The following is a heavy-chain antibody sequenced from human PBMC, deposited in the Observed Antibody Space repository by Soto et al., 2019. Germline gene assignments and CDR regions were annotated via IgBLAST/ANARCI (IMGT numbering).Heavy chain of an antibody. V-gene: IGHV1-69*01. D-gene: IGHD2-2*01. CDR1: GGLFSTYA. CDR2: IIPLFATT. CDR3: ARDVCETTSCSIPHWDFDL. Sequence: QVQLVQSGAEVRKPGSSVKVSCKASGGLFSTYAITWVRQAPGQGLEWVGGIIPLFATTHYAQKFQGRVTITADESTNTAYLELSRLRSEDTAVYYCARDVCETTSCSIPHWDFDLWGRGTLVIVSS. J-gene: IGHJ2*01.